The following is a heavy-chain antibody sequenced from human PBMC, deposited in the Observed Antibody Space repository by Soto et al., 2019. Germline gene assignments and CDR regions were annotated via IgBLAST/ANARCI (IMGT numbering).Heavy chain of an antibody. CDR2: IYYRGTT. CDR3: ARGGGSPYHDHEFDY. D-gene: IGHD2-2*01. CDR1: GVSTSNHY. J-gene: IGHJ4*02. Sequence: QVQLQESGPGLVKPSETLSLTCSVSGVSTSNHYWTWIRKPPGLGPEWIGCIYYRGTTNYNDSFNIRVTISVDTSKTQLSLKLSSVTTADTAVYSCARGGGSPYHDHEFDYWGQGILVTVSS. V-gene: IGHV4-59*11.